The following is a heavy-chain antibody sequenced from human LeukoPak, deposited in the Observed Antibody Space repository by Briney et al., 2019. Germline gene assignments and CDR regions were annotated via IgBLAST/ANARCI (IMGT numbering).Heavy chain of an antibody. V-gene: IGHV4-59*01. CDR2: IFYSGST. CDR1: GDSIGTYY. D-gene: IGHD5-18*01. Sequence: PSETLSLTCTVSGDSIGTYYWSWIRQPPGKGLEWIGNIFYSGSTSYNPSLESRVTILVDTPKNQFSLKLYSVSAADTAVYYCARVVRNSYGSPVYFDYWDQGSLVIVSS. J-gene: IGHJ4*02. CDR3: ARVVRNSYGSPVYFDY.